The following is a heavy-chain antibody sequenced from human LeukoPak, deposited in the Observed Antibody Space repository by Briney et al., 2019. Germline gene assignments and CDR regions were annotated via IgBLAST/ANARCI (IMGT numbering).Heavy chain of an antibody. Sequence: SETLSITCAVYGGSFSGYYWSWIRQPPGKGLEWIGEINHSGSTNYNPSLKSRVTLSVDTSKNQFSLKLSSVTAADTAVYYCARLRLITMVRGVITDLFDYWGQGTLVTVSS. J-gene: IGHJ4*02. D-gene: IGHD3-10*01. V-gene: IGHV4-34*01. CDR2: INHSGST. CDR3: ARLRLITMVRGVITDLFDY. CDR1: GGSFSGYY.